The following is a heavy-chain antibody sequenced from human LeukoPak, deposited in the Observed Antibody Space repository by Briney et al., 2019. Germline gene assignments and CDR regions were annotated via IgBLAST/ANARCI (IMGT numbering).Heavy chain of an antibody. CDR3: AREILTGYPPDAFDM. D-gene: IGHD3-9*01. CDR1: GASISTYY. CDR2: IYYSGST. J-gene: IGHJ3*02. V-gene: IGHV4-59*01. Sequence: SETLSLTCAVSGASISTYYWSWIRQPPGKGLEWIGYIYYSGSTYYNPSLKSRVTISVDTSKNQFSLNLSYVTAADTAVYYCAREILTGYPPDAFDMWGQGTMVIVSS.